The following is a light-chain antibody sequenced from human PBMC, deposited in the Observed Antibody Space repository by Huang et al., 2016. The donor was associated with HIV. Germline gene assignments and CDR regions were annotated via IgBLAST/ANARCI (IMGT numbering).Light chain of an antibody. V-gene: IGKV3-11*01. CDR2: DAS. CDR3: QQRSAWPRT. J-gene: IGKJ4*01. CDR1: QSVRSY. Sequence: EIVLTQSPATLSLSPGERATLPCRASQSVRSYLAWYQQKPGQAPRLLIYDASNRATGIPARFSGSGSGTDFTLTISNLQSEDFAVYYCQQRSAWPRTFGGGTKVEI.